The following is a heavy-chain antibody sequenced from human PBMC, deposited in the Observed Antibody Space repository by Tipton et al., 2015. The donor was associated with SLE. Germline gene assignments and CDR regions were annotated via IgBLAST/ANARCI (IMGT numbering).Heavy chain of an antibody. CDR1: GFTFSSYA. CDR2: ISSNGGST. V-gene: IGHV3-64*02. D-gene: IGHD1-26*01. J-gene: IGHJ2*01. Sequence: SLRLSCAASGFTFSSYAMHWVRQAPGKGLEYVSAISSNGGSTYYADSVKGRSTISRDNSKDTVYLQMNSLRAEDTAVYYCARARGVLGGSGWYFELWGRGTLVTVSS. CDR3: ARARGVLGGSGWYFEL.